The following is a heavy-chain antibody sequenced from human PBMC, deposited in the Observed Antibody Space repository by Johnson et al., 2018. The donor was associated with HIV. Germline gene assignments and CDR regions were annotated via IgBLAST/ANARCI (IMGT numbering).Heavy chain of an antibody. CDR3: TTDQVGRNDVGKYHI. V-gene: IGHV3-30*04. D-gene: IGHD1-1*01. J-gene: IGHJ3*02. Sequence: QVQLVESGGGVVQPGRSLRLSCAASGFTFSSYAMHWVRQAPGKGLEWVAVISYDGSNKYYADSVKGRFTISRDNSKNTLYLQMNSLKSEDTAVYYCTTDQVGRNDVGKYHIWGQGTMVTVSS. CDR1: GFTFSSYA. CDR2: ISYDGSNK.